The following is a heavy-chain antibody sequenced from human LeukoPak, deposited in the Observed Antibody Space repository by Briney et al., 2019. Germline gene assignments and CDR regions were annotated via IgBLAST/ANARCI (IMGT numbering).Heavy chain of an antibody. Sequence: TGGSLRLSCVVSGLTFSNAWMNWVRQAPGKGQEWVGRIKSKTDGGTTDYAAPVKGRFTISRDDAKNTLYLQINSLKTEDTAVYYCTTGWVAGSYYFDYWGQGTLVTVSS. CDR3: TTGWVAGSYYFDY. CDR2: IKSKTDGGTT. J-gene: IGHJ4*02. V-gene: IGHV3-15*01. CDR1: GLTFSNAW. D-gene: IGHD6-19*01.